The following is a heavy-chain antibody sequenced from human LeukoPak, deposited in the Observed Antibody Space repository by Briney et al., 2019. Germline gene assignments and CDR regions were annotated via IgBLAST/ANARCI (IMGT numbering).Heavy chain of an antibody. CDR3: ARDRALWSGGYFDY. J-gene: IGHJ4*02. D-gene: IGHD3-10*01. Sequence: PGGSLRLSCAASGFTFSSYEMNWVRQAPGKGLEWVSYISSSGSTIYYADSVKGRFTISRDNAKNSLYLQMNSLRAEDTAVYYCARDRALWSGGYFDYWGQGTLVAVSS. V-gene: IGHV3-48*03. CDR1: GFTFSSYE. CDR2: ISSSGSTI.